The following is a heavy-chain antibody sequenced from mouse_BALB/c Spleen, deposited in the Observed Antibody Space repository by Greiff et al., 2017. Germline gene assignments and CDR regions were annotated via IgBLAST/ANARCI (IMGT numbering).Heavy chain of an antibody. CDR3: ARVYYDYVYYAMDY. D-gene: IGHD2-4*01. V-gene: IGHV5-6-5*01. CDR2: ISSGGST. CDR1: GFTFSSYA. Sequence: EVKVVESGGGLVKPGGSLKLSCAASGFTFSSYAMSWVRQTPEKRLEWVASISSGGSTYYPDSVKGRFTISRDNARNILYLQMSSLRSEDTAMYYCARVYYDYVYYAMDYWGQGTSVTVSS. J-gene: IGHJ4*01.